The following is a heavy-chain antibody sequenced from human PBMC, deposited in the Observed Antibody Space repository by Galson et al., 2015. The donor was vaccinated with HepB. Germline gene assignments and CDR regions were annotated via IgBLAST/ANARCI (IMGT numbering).Heavy chain of an antibody. D-gene: IGHD3-22*01. V-gene: IGHV5-51*01. Sequence: QSGAEVKKPGESLKISCKGSGYTFSNHWIGWVRQMPGKGLEWMGITYPGDSDTRYSPSFQGQVTISADKSINTAYLQWSSLKASDTAMYYCARQEGFYYESSPYYPDYWGQGTLVTVSS. CDR1: GYTFSNHW. CDR3: ARQEGFYYESSPYYPDY. CDR2: TYPGDSDT. J-gene: IGHJ4*02.